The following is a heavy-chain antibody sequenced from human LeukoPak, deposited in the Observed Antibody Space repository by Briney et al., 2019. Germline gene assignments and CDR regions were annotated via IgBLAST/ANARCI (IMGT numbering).Heavy chain of an antibody. D-gene: IGHD6-13*01. J-gene: IGHJ4*02. V-gene: IGHV3-74*01. Sequence: GGSLRLSCAGSGFSFNNHWMHWVRQAPGKGLVWVSRIHSDGRITTYADSMKGRFTISKDSARHTLYLQMNSLRAEDTAVYYCAKDRAAAGKGGYFDYWGQGTLVTVSS. CDR1: GFSFNNHW. CDR2: IHSDGRIT. CDR3: AKDRAAAGKGGYFDY.